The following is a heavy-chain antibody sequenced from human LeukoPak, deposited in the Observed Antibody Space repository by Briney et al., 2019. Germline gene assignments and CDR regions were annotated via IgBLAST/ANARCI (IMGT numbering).Heavy chain of an antibody. D-gene: IGHD5-12*01. CDR3: ARHYLIGYGGAQRGYYFDY. CDR2: INHSGST. J-gene: IGHJ4*02. Sequence: SETLSLTCTVSGGSISSGSYYWSWIRQPPGKGLEWIGEINHSGSTNYNPSLKSRVTISVDTSKNQFSLKLSSVTAADTAVYYCARHYLIGYGGAQRGYYFDYWGQGTLVTVSS. CDR1: GGSISSGSYY. V-gene: IGHV4-39*01.